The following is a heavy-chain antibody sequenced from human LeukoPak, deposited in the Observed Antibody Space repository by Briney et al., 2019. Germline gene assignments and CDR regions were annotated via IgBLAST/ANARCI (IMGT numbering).Heavy chain of an antibody. D-gene: IGHD6-13*01. Sequence: SETLSLTCTVSGGSISSGDYYWSWIRQPPGKGLEWIGYIYYSGSTYYNPSLKSRVTISVDTSKNQFSLKLSSVTAADTAVYYCARVQIGELQKPQPRTPIAAAHRGGWFDPWGQGTLVTVSS. J-gene: IGHJ5*02. CDR2: IYYSGST. CDR1: GGSISSGDYY. CDR3: ARVQIGELQKPQPRTPIAAAHRGGWFDP. V-gene: IGHV4-30-4*08.